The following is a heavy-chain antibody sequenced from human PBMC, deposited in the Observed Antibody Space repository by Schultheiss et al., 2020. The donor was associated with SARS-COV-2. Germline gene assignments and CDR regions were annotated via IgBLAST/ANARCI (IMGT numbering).Heavy chain of an antibody. J-gene: IGHJ6*02. CDR3: ARDRGYSSSWYPTHYGMDV. V-gene: IGHV4-61*05. CDR1: GGSISSSSYY. CDR2: IYYSGST. D-gene: IGHD6-13*01. Sequence: SQTLSLTCTVSGGSISSSSYYWGWIRQPPGKGLEWIGYIYYSGSTNYNPSLKSRVTISVDKSKNQFSLKLSSVTAADTAVYYCARDRGYSSSWYPTHYGMDVWGQGTTVTVAS.